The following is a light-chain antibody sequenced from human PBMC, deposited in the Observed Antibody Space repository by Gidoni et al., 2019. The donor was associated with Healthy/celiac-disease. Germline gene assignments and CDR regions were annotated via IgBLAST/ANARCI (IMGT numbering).Light chain of an antibody. CDR3: QREYSYPLT. V-gene: IGKV1-8*01. J-gene: IGKJ4*02. Sequence: HHPSSLSASTGDRVTITCRASQGISSYLAWYQQKPGKAPKLLIYAASTLQSGLPSMFSVSGSGTDFARTYGCLQVKDVATYYDQREYSYPLTFGGGTKVEIK. CDR1: QGISSY. CDR2: AAS.